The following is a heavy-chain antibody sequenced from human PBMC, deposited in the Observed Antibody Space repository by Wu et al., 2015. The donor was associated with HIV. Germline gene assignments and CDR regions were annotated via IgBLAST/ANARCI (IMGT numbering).Heavy chain of an antibody. J-gene: IGHJ5*02. D-gene: IGHD3-10*01. V-gene: IGHV1-69*13. Sequence: QVQLVQSGAEVNEAWVLSEGLLQGFWSTFSSYAFSWVRQAPGQGLEWMGKIIPIFGTPNYAQKFRGRVTITADESTSTAYMELSSLRSEDTAVYYCARAGVEYYGSGSYSDWFDPWGQGTLVTVSS. CDR1: STFSSYA. CDR2: IIPIFGTP. CDR3: ARAGVEYYGSGSYSDWFDP.